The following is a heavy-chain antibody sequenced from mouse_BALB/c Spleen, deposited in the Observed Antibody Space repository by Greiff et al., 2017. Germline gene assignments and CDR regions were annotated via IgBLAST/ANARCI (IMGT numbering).Heavy chain of an antibody. CDR3: ARTGTKYYFDY. V-gene: IGHV5-17*02. J-gene: IGHJ2*01. CDR2: ISSGSSTI. Sequence: EVKLVESGGGLVQPGGSRKLSCAACGFTFSSFGMHWVRQAPEKGLEWVAYISSGSSTIYYADTVKGRFTISRDNPKNTLFLQMTSLRSEDTAMYYCARTGTKYYFDYWGQGTTLTVSS. D-gene: IGHD4-1*01. CDR1: GFTFSSFG.